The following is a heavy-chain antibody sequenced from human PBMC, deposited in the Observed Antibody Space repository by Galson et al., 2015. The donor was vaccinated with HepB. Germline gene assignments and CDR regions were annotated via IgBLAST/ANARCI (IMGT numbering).Heavy chain of an antibody. V-gene: IGHV3-33*01. Sequence: SLRLSCAASGFTFSSYGMHWVRQAPGKGLEWVAVIWYDGSNKYYADSVKGRFTISRDNSKNTLYLQMNSLRAEDTAVYYCARDGQGGNQYYFDYWGQGTLVTVSS. D-gene: IGHD1-14*01. CDR2: IWYDGSNK. J-gene: IGHJ4*02. CDR1: GFTFSSYG. CDR3: ARDGQGGNQYYFDY.